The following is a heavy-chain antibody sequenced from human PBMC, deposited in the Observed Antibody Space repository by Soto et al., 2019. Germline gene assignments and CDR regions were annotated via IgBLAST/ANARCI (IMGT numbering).Heavy chain of an antibody. Sequence: PSETLSLTCTVSGGTVSSADYYWSWIRQPPGKGLEWIGYIYYSGSTYYNPSLKSRVTISVDTSKNQFSLELTSVTAADTAVYYCARDRRQIAFDYWGQGALVTVSS. CDR1: GGTVSSADYY. V-gene: IGHV4-30-4*01. CDR2: IYYSGST. J-gene: IGHJ4*02. D-gene: IGHD1-1*01. CDR3: ARDRRQIAFDY.